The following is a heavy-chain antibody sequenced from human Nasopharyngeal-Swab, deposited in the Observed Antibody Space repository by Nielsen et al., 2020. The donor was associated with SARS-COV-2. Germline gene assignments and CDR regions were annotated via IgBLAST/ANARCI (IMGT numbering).Heavy chain of an antibody. CDR3: TPMIVVVNSGEVDY. CDR1: GFTFSSYW. J-gene: IGHJ4*02. Sequence: GESLKISCAASGFTFSSYWMHWVRQAPGKGLVWVSRINSDGSSTSYADSVKSRFTISRDNAKNTLYLQMNSLRAEDTAVYYCTPMIVVVNSGEVDYWGQGTLVTVSS. D-gene: IGHD3-22*01. CDR2: INSDGSST. V-gene: IGHV3-74*01.